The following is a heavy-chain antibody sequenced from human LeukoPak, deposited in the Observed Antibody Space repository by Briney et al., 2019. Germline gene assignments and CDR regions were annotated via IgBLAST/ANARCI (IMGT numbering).Heavy chain of an antibody. Sequence: SGTLSLTCAVSGSSISSSNWWSWVRQPPGKGLEWIGEIYHSGSTNYNPSLKSRVTISVDKSKNQFSLKLSSVTAADTAVYYCARVTMVRGVPFDYWGQGTLVTVSS. J-gene: IGHJ4*02. D-gene: IGHD3-10*01. CDR1: GSSISSSNW. CDR3: ARVTMVRGVPFDY. V-gene: IGHV4-4*02. CDR2: IYHSGST.